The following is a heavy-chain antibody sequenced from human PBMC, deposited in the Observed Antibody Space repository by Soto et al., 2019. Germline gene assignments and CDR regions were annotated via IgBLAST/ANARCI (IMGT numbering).Heavy chain of an antibody. CDR3: ARVPSGSYAFDI. Sequence: GGSLRLSCAASGLTFSSYSMNWVRQAPGKGLEWVSSISSSSSYIYYADSVKGRFTISRDNAKNSLYLQMNSLRAEDTAVYYCARVPSGSYAFDIWGQGTMVTVSS. CDR1: GLTFSSYS. D-gene: IGHD3-10*01. CDR2: ISSSSSYI. J-gene: IGHJ3*02. V-gene: IGHV3-21*01.